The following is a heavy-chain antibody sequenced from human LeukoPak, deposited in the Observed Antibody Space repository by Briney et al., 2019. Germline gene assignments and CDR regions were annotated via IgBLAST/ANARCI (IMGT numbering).Heavy chain of an antibody. D-gene: IGHD3-9*01. V-gene: IGHV1-18*01. CDR3: ARETYSNILTGTDY. CDR2: ISTYDDNI. Sequence: ASVKVSCKASGYTFTTYGLSWVRQAPGQGLAWLGWISTYDDNIKYAQSLQGRPTLTIDTSTSTAYMELRSLTSDDTAVYYCARETYSNILTGTDYWGPGTLVTVSS. CDR1: GYTFTTYG. J-gene: IGHJ4*02.